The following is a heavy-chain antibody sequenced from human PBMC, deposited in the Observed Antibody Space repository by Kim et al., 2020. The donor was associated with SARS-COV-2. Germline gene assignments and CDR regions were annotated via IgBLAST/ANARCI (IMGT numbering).Heavy chain of an antibody. CDR3: ARLLRGVAEYYFDY. CDR2: IFTGDSET. Sequence: GESLKISCKGSGDIFTNHWIAWVRQMPGKGLEWMGIIFTGDSETRYSPSFEGQVTLSADRSINTAFLQWRSLRASDTAIYYCARLLRGVAEYYFDYWGLGTLVTVAA. CDR1: GDIFTNHW. V-gene: IGHV5-51*01. J-gene: IGHJ4*01. D-gene: IGHD3-10*01.